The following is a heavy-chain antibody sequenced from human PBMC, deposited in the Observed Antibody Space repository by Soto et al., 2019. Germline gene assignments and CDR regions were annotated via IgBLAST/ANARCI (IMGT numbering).Heavy chain of an antibody. CDR3: ARGDYDILNGDFKSYYGMDV. V-gene: IGHV5-51*01. Sequence: PGESLKISCKGSGYSFTIYWIGWVRQMPGKGLEWMGIIYPGDSDTRYSPAFQGQVTIAADKSIRTAYLQWSSLKAADTAIYYCARGDYDILNGDFKSYYGMDVWGQGTTVTVSS. D-gene: IGHD3-9*01. J-gene: IGHJ6*02. CDR2: IYPGDSDT. CDR1: GYSFTIYW.